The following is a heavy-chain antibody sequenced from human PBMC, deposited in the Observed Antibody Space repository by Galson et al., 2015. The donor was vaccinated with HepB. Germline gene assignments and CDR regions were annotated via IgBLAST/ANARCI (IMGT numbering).Heavy chain of an antibody. J-gene: IGHJ4*02. V-gene: IGHV3-11*01. CDR2: ISSSGSTI. D-gene: IGHD4-17*01. CDR3: ARLMTTVTMIDY. Sequence: SLRLSCAASGFTFSDYYMSWIRQAPGEGLEWVSYISSSGSTIYYADSVKGRFTISRDNAKSSLYLQMNSLRAEDTAVYYCARLMTTVTMIDYWGQGTLVTVSS. CDR1: GFTFSDYY.